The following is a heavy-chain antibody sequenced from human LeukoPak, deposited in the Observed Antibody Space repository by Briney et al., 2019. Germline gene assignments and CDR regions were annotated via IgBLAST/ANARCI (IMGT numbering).Heavy chain of an antibody. V-gene: IGHV4-34*01. CDR2: INHSGST. CDR3: ARDGIAAAGTQAFDI. Sequence: SETLSLTCAVYGGSFSGYYWSWLRQPPGKGLEWIGEINHSGSTNYNPSLKSRVTISVGTSKNQFSLKLSSVTAADTAVYYCARDGIAAAGTQAFDIWGQGTMVTVSS. J-gene: IGHJ3*02. CDR1: GGSFSGYY. D-gene: IGHD6-13*01.